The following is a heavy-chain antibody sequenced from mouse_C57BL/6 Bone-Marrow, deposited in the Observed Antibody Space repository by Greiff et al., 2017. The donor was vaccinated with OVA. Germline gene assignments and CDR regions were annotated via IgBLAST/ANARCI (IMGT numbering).Heavy chain of an antibody. CDR1: GYAFSSSW. CDR3: LTTVVSDY. V-gene: IGHV1-82*01. J-gene: IGHJ2*01. CDR2: IYPGDGDT. Sequence: VQLQQSGPELVKPGASVKISCKASGYAFSSSWMNWVKQRPGKGLEWIGRIYPGDGDTNYNGKFKGKATLTADKSSSTAYMQLSSLTSEDSAVYFCLTTVVSDYWGQGTTLTVSS. D-gene: IGHD1-1*01.